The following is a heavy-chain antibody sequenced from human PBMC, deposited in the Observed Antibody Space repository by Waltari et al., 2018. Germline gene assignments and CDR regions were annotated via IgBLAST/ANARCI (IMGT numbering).Heavy chain of an antibody. Sequence: MQLVQSGPEVKKPGTSVKVSCKASGFPFTSSAMQWVRQARGQRLEWIGWIVVGSGNTTYAQKFQERVTITRDMSTRTAYMELSRLRSEDTAVYYCAAALIVVVTLGYYYYGMDVWGQGTTVTVSS. D-gene: IGHD3-22*01. V-gene: IGHV1-58*02. CDR3: AAALIVVVTLGYYYYGMDV. CDR1: GFPFTSSA. J-gene: IGHJ6*02. CDR2: IVVGSGNT.